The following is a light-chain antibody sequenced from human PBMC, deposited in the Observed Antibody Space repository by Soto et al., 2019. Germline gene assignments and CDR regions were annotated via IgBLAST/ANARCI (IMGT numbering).Light chain of an antibody. V-gene: IGLV2-14*03. J-gene: IGLJ2*01. CDR1: SSDIGAYNY. Sequence: QSVLTQPASVSGSPGQSITISCSGTSSDIGAYNYVSWYQHRPGTAPKLIIFDVSIRPSGVSNRFSGSKSGNTASLTISGLQAEDEADYYCISYTTNTTPVFGGGTQLTVL. CDR2: DVS. CDR3: ISYTTNTTPV.